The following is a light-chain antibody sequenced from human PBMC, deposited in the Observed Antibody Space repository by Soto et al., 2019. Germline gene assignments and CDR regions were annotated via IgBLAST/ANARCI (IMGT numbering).Light chain of an antibody. Sequence: EIVMTQSPATLSVSPGERATLSCRASQSISSELAWYQQRPGQPPRRLIYGASTRATGVPDRFTGSGSDSDFHPTICGLQSEYFAVYYFQHVRYCALTLVPGTMLE. J-gene: IGKJ2*01. CDR1: QSISSE. CDR3: QHVRYCALT. V-gene: IGKV3-15*01. CDR2: GAS.